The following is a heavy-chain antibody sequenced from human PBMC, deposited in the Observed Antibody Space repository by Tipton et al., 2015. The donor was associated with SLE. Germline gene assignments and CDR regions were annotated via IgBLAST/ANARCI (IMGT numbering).Heavy chain of an antibody. V-gene: IGHV4-39*07. Sequence: LRLSCTVSGGSISSNNYYWAWIRQPPGKGLEWIGSIYYSGNTYYNPSLKSRVTMSVDTSKNQFSLRLRSVTAADTAMYYCAREFLNPVTTVHYYFDLWGRGTLVTVSS. D-gene: IGHD4-11*01. CDR3: AREFLNPVTTVHYYFDL. J-gene: IGHJ2*01. CDR1: GGSISSNNYY. CDR2: IYYSGNT.